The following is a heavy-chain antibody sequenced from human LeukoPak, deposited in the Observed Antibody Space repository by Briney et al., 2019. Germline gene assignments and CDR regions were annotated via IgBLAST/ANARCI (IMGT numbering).Heavy chain of an antibody. D-gene: IGHD2-21*01. CDR3: AKFLPTHIVVANYYFDY. V-gene: IGHV3-23*01. CDR1: GFTFSSYA. Sequence: GGSLRLSCAASGFTFSSYAMSWVRQAPGKGLEWVSAISGSGGSTYYADSVKGRFTISRDNSKNTLYLQMNSLRAEDTAVYYCAKFLPTHIVVANYYFDYWGQGTLATVSS. J-gene: IGHJ4*02. CDR2: ISGSGGST.